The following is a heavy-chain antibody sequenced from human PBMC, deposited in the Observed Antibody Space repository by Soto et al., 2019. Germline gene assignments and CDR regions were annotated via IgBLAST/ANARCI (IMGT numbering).Heavy chain of an antibody. V-gene: IGHV4-30-4*01. CDR1: GGSISSGDYY. J-gene: IGHJ5*02. Sequence: QVQLQESGPGLVKPSQTLSLTCTVSGGSISSGDYYWSWIRQPPGKGLEWIGYIYYSGSTYYNPYPKGRITXXVDPSKNQFSLKLSSVTAADTAVYYCARGYSGYDHWGQGTLVTVSS. D-gene: IGHD5-12*01. CDR2: IYYSGST. CDR3: ARGYSGYDH.